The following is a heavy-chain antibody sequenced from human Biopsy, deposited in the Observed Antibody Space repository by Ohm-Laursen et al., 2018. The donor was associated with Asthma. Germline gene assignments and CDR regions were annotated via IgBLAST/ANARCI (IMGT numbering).Heavy chain of an antibody. D-gene: IGHD2-2*01. CDR1: GGTFNTYV. Sequence: SSVKVSCKSLGGTFNTYVIGWVRQAPGQGLEWMGGINSVFGTTTYPQKFQDRVTITADDSTSTVYMELSSLRSEDTAVYYCARKAGSCISRTCYSLDFWGQGALVTVPS. CDR2: INSVFGTT. CDR3: ARKAGSCISRTCYSLDF. J-gene: IGHJ4*02. V-gene: IGHV1-69*01.